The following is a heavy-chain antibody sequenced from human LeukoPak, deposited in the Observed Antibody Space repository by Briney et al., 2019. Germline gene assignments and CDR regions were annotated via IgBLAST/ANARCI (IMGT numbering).Heavy chain of an antibody. D-gene: IGHD3-16*01. J-gene: IGHJ3*02. CDR1: GGTFSSYA. Sequence: ASVKVSCKASGGTFSSYAIGWVRQAPGQGLGWMGRIIPMFGTANYAPKFQGRVTITTDESSSTAYMELSSLRSEDTAVYYCASRGGPLDGFDIWGQGTMVTVSS. CDR3: ASRGGPLDGFDI. CDR2: IIPMFGTA. V-gene: IGHV1-69*05.